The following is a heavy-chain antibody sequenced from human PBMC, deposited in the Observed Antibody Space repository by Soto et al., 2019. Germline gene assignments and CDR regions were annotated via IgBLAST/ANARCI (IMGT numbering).Heavy chain of an antibody. J-gene: IGHJ6*02. Sequence: SETLSLTCAVYGGSFSGYYWSWIRQPPGKGLEWIGEINHSGSTNYNPSLKSRVTISVDTSKNQFSLKLSSVTAADTAVYYCARKNFSPPRYYYGMDVWGQGTTVTVSS. CDR3: ARKNFSPPRYYYGMDV. CDR1: GGSFSGYY. V-gene: IGHV4-34*01. CDR2: INHSGST.